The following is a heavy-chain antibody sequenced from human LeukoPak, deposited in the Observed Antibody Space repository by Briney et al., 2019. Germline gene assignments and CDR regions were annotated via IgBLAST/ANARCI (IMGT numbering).Heavy chain of an antibody. CDR2: ISGSGGST. J-gene: IGHJ6*02. CDR1: GFTFSSYA. Sequence: GGSLRLSCAASGFTFSSYAMSWVRQAPGKGLEWVSAISGSGGSTYYADSVKGRFTISRDNSKNTLYLQMNSLRAEDTAVYYCARSHSSGWYDPTYYGMDVWGQGTTVTVSS. V-gene: IGHV3-23*01. CDR3: ARSHSSGWYDPTYYGMDV. D-gene: IGHD6-19*01.